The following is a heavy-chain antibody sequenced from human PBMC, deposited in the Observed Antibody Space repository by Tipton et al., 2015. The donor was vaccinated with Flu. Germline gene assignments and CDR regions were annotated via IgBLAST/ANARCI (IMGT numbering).Heavy chain of an antibody. CDR2: FDQGGNT. CDR3: AKKVTTSDFDY. Sequence: TLSLTCTVSGGSISSKIYYWSWIRRTPGKGLEWIGGFDQGGNTYYKPSLKSLATLPADTSKNQFPRNLRFVTAADTAVYYSAKKVTTSDFDYWGQGILVAVSS. D-gene: IGHD1-14*01. CDR1: GGSISSKIYY. J-gene: IGHJ4*02. V-gene: IGHV4-39*06.